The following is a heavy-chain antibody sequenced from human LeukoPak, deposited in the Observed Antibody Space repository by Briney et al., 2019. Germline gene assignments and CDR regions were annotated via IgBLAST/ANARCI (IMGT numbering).Heavy chain of an antibody. J-gene: IGHJ6*02. CDR2: ISFDGSNE. CDR1: GFTFSSYG. D-gene: IGHD3-16*02. CDR3: AREEHDYVWGSYRYYYYYGIDV. Sequence: GGSLRLSCAASGFTFSSYGMHWVRQSPGRGLEWVSFISFDGSNEFYADSLKGRFTISRDNSKDTLYLQMDSLRAKDTALYYCAREEHDYVWGSYRYYYYYGIDVWGQGTTVTVSS. V-gene: IGHV3-30*03.